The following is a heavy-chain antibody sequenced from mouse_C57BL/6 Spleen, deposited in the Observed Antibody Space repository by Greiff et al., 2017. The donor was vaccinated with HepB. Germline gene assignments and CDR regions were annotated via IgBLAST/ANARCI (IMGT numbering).Heavy chain of an antibody. D-gene: IGHD1-1*01. CDR2: IYPSDSET. V-gene: IGHV1-61*01. J-gene: IGHJ2*01. Sequence: QVQLQQPGAELVRPGSSVKLSCKASGYTFTSYWMDWVKQRPGQGLEWIGNIYPSDSETHYNQKFKDKATLTVDKSSSTAYMQLSSLTSEDSAVYYCARETTVVSYYFDYWGQGTTLTVSS. CDR1: GYTFTSYW. CDR3: ARETTVVSYYFDY.